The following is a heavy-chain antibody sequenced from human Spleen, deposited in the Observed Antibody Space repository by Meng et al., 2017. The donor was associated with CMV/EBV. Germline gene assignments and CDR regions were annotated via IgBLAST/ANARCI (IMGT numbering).Heavy chain of an antibody. CDR3: ARGQSQWIQLPFDY. J-gene: IGHJ4*02. Sequence: QVHLQQWGAGLFKPSGALSLTCAVYGGSFSGYYWSWIRQPPGKGLEWIGEINHSGSTNYNPSLKSRVTISVDTSKNQFSLKLSSVTAADTAVYYCARGQSQWIQLPFDYWGQGTLVTVSS. CDR2: INHSGST. D-gene: IGHD5-18*01. CDR1: GGSFSGYY. V-gene: IGHV4-34*01.